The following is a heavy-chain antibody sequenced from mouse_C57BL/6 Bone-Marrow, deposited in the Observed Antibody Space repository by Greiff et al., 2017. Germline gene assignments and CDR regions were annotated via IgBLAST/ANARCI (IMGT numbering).Heavy chain of an antibody. CDR3: ARQIIPFYYYGSLVLFDY. J-gene: IGHJ2*01. CDR1: GFTFSSYG. Sequence: EVKLVESGGDLVKPGGSLKLSCAASGFTFSSYGMSWVRQTPDKRLEWVATISSGGSYTYYPASVKGRFTISRDNAKNTLYLQMSSLKSEDTAMYYCARQIIPFYYYGSLVLFDYWGQGTTLTVSS. V-gene: IGHV5-6*02. D-gene: IGHD1-1*01. CDR2: ISSGGSYT.